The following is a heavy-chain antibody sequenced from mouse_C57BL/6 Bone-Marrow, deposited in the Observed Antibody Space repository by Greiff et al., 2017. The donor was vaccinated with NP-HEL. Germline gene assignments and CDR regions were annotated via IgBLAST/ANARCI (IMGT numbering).Heavy chain of an antibody. CDR3: ASDGYYFGFAY. CDR2: ILPGSGST. Sequence: QVQLKQSGAELMKPGASVKLSCKATGYTFTGYWIDWVKQRPGHGLEWIGEILPGSGSTNYNAKFKGKATFTADTSSNTAYMQLSSLTTEDSAIYYCASDGYYFGFAYWGQGTLVTVSA. D-gene: IGHD2-3*01. V-gene: IGHV1-9*01. J-gene: IGHJ3*01. CDR1: GYTFTGYW.